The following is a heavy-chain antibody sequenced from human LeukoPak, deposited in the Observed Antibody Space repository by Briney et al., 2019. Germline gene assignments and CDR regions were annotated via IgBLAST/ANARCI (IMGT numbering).Heavy chain of an antibody. V-gene: IGHV3-53*01. J-gene: IGHJ3*02. CDR3: VQEGPRGLAFDI. CDR2: IYSSGST. Sequence: GGSLRLSCAASGFSVSSNYMSWVRQAPGKGLEWVSVIYSSGSTYYADSVKGRFAISRDNSKDTLYLQMNSLRAEDTAVYYCVQEGPRGLAFDIWGQGTKVTVSS. CDR1: GFSVSSNY.